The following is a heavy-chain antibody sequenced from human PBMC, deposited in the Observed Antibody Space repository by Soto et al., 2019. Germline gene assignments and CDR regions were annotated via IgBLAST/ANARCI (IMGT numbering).Heavy chain of an antibody. CDR2: IYYTGHT. Sequence: QVQLQESGPGLLNPSQTLSLTCTVSGGSIRSGTSYWSWIRHHPGKGLQWIGYIYYTGHTYYNPSLRSRVTISLDMPKNQFSLNLNSVTAADTAIYYCARGSEPPASGGWFYPWGQGTLVTVSS. D-gene: IGHD3-10*01. CDR3: ARGSEPPASGGWFYP. V-gene: IGHV4-31*03. CDR1: GGSIRSGTSY. J-gene: IGHJ5*02.